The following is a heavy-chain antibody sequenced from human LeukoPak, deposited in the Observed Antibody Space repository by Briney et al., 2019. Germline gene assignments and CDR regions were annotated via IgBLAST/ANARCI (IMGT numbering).Heavy chain of an antibody. CDR3: ATYSFDRGFYFDY. J-gene: IGHJ4*02. Sequence: PWGSLRLSCGASGFTFDDFDMGWVRQVPGQGLKWVSGINWNGGRIIYADSVKGRFTISRDNAKNSLYLQMNSLRAEDTALYYCATYSFDRGFYFDYWGQGTLVTVSP. CDR1: GFTFDDFD. V-gene: IGHV3-20*04. D-gene: IGHD3-22*01. CDR2: INWNGGRI.